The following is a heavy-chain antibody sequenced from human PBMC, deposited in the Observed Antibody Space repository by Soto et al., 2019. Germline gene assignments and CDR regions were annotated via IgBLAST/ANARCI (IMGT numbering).Heavy chain of an antibody. J-gene: IGHJ3*02. Sequence: EVQLLESGGGLVQPGGSLRLSCAVSGFTFSNYAMSWVRQAPGKGLEWVSAITSSGGGTYYSDSVKGRFTISRDNSKNTLYLEMNSLRAEDTAVYYCAKPVTQQLVRDGYHIWGQGTLVTVSS. CDR3: AKPVTQQLVRDGYHI. V-gene: IGHV3-23*01. D-gene: IGHD6-13*01. CDR1: GFTFSNYA. CDR2: ITSSGGGT.